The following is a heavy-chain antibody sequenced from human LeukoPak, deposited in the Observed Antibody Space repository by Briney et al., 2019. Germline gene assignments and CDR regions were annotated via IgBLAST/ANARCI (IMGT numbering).Heavy chain of an antibody. V-gene: IGHV4-39*07. D-gene: IGHD6-13*01. J-gene: IGHJ5*02. CDR2: IYYGGST. CDR1: GGSISSSSYY. Sequence: SETLSLTCTGSGGSISSSSYYWGWIRQPPGKGLEWIGSIYYGGSTYYNPSLESRVTISVDTSKNQLSLKLSSVTAADTAVYYCARDRIAAAGTDWFDPWGQGTLVTVSA. CDR3: ARDRIAAAGTDWFDP.